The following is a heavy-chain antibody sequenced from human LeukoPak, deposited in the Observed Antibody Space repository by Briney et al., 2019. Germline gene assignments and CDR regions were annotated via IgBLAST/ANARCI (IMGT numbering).Heavy chain of an antibody. Sequence: GGSLRLSCAASGFTFSSYSMNWVRQAPGKGLEWVSSISSSSYIYYADSVKGRFTISRDNSKNTLFLQMNSLRPEDTAVYYCARGPDYDILADYFDYWGQGTLVTVSS. D-gene: IGHD3-9*01. CDR2: ISSSSYI. CDR1: GFTFSSYS. V-gene: IGHV3-21*01. J-gene: IGHJ4*02. CDR3: ARGPDYDILADYFDY.